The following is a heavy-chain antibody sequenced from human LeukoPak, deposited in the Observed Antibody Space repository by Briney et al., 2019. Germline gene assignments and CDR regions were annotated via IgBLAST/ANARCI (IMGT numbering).Heavy chain of an antibody. V-gene: IGHV4-39*01. CDR2: IYYSGST. Sequence: PSETLSLTCTVSGGSISSSSYYWGWIRQPPEKGLEWIGSIYYSGSTYYNPSLKSRVTISVDTSKSQFSLKLSSVTAADTAVYYCARRRAVAGTRYFDYWGQGTLVTVSS. J-gene: IGHJ4*02. CDR3: ARRRAVAGTRYFDY. D-gene: IGHD6-19*01. CDR1: GGSISSSSYY.